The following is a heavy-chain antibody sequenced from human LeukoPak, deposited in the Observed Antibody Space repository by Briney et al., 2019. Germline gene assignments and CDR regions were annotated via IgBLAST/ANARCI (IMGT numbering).Heavy chain of an antibody. CDR1: GYTFTSYA. CDR3: ARLGGHILTGYYLTNYYYYYMDV. V-gene: IGHV7-4-1*02. Sequence: GASVKVSCKASGYTFTSYAMNWVRQAPGQGLEWMGWINTNTGNPTYAQGFTGRFVFSLDTSVSTAYLQISSLKAEDTAVYYCARLGGHILTGYYLTNYYYYYMDVWGKGTTVTVSS. D-gene: IGHD3-9*01. J-gene: IGHJ6*03. CDR2: INTNTGNP.